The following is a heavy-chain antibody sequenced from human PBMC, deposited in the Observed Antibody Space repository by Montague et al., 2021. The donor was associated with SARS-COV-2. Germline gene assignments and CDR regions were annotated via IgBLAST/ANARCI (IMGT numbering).Heavy chain of an antibody. D-gene: IGHD2-15*01. CDR1: GGSFSSY. J-gene: IGHJ6*02. CDR3: ASHCGGGRCYFGMDV. V-gene: IGHV4-34*01. Sequence: SETLSLTCDVYGGSFSSYWSWIRQPPGRGLEWVGQISHGGGTNYXPSLKSRVTISVDTSKNQVSLKLSSVTAADTAVYYCASHCGGGRCYFGMDVWGQGTPVTVSS. CDR2: ISHGGGT.